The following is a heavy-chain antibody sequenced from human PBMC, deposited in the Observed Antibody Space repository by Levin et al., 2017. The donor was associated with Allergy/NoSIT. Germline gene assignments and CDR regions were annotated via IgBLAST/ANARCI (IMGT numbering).Heavy chain of an antibody. CDR2: IWHDGSHK. V-gene: IGHV3-33*01. CDR1: GFTFSSYG. Sequence: PSQTLSLTCAASGFTFSSYGMHWVRQAPGKGLEWVAIIWHDGSHKYFADSVKGRFTISRDNSKNTLYLQMNSLRAEDTALYYCARDGSDRGSYWGYFDSWGQGTLVTVSS. CDR3: ARDGSDRGSYWGYFDS. D-gene: IGHD1-26*01. J-gene: IGHJ4*02.